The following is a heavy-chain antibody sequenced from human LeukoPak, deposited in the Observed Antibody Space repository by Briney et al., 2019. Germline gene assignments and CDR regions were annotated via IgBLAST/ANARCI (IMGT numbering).Heavy chain of an antibody. D-gene: IGHD4-17*01. J-gene: IGHJ4*02. Sequence: GESLKISCAASGFTITPYAMNWVRQAPGKGLEWVSAISGSGGGTYYADSVKGRFTISRDTSKNTLYLQMNSLRAEDTAVYYCAKWDYGVGFDNWGQGTLVTVSS. CDR3: AKWDYGVGFDN. V-gene: IGHV3-23*01. CDR2: ISGSGGGT. CDR1: GFTITPYA.